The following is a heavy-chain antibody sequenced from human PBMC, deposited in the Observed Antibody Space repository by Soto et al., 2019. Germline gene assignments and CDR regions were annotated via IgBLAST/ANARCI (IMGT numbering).Heavy chain of an antibody. D-gene: IGHD2-15*01. V-gene: IGHV1-69*12. CDR2: IIPIFGTA. Sequence: QVQLVQSGAEVKKPGSSVKVSCKASGGTFSSYAISWVRQAPGQGLEWMGGIIPIFGTANYAQKFQGRVTINADESTSTAYMELSSLRSEDTAVYYCARDCSGGSCYPSKGYYYYGMDVWGQGTTVTVSS. CDR1: GGTFSSYA. CDR3: ARDCSGGSCYPSKGYYYYGMDV. J-gene: IGHJ6*02.